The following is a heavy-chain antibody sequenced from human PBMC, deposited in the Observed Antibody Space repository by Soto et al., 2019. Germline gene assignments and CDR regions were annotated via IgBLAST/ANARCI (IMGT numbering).Heavy chain of an antibody. CDR3: ARDRDDYGSGNYYNRIDF. CDR2: IIPLFGTP. V-gene: IGHV1-69*01. J-gene: IGHJ4*02. Sequence: QVQLVQSGAEVKKPGSSVKVSCNASGGIFSTYAISWLRQAPGQGLEWMGGIIPLFGTPNYAQRFQGRVTITADESTSTAYMELSRLRSEDTALYYCARDRDDYGSGNYYNRIDFWGQGTLVTVSS. CDR1: GGIFSTYA. D-gene: IGHD3-10*01.